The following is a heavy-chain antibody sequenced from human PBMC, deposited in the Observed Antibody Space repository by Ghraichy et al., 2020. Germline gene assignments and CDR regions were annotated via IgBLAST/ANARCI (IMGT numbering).Heavy chain of an antibody. CDR2: IYYSGST. CDR3: ARGAPDYGDYWYFDL. Sequence: GSLRLSCTVSGGSISSYYWSWIRQPPGKGLEWIGYIYYSGSTNYNPSLKSRVTISVDTSKNQFSLKLSSVTAADTAVYYCARGAPDYGDYWYFDLWGRGTLVTVSS. D-gene: IGHD4-17*01. CDR1: GGSISSYY. J-gene: IGHJ2*01. V-gene: IGHV4-59*01.